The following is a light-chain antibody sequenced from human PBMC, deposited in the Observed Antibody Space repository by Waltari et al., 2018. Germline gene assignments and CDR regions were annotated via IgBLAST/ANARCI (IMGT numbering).Light chain of an antibody. V-gene: IGKV1-5*03. J-gene: IGKJ1*01. CDR3: QQYNSYSVT. CDR2: KAS. CDR1: QSVSWW. Sequence: DIQMTQSPSTLSASVGHRVTITCRASQSVSWWLAWFQQKPGNAPKLLSSKASSLESGVPSRFSGSGSATEFRLTISNLQPDDFATYDCQQYNSYSVTFGQGTKVEI.